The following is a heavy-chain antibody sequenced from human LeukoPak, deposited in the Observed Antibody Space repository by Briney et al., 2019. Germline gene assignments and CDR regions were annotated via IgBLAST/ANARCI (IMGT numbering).Heavy chain of an antibody. V-gene: IGHV3-15*01. CDR1: GFTFSNAG. Sequence: PGGSLRLTCAASGFTFSNAGKNWVRQAPGKGLEWVCRVKTKTVGGTTDYAAPVKGRFTISRDDSKNTLYLQMDSLKPEDTAVSYCTTLPYWGQGTLVTVSS. CDR3: TTLPY. CDR2: VKTKTVGGTT. J-gene: IGHJ4*02.